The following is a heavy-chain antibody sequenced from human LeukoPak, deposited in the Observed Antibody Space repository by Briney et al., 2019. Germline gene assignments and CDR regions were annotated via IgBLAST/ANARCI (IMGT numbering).Heavy chain of an antibody. V-gene: IGHV4-59*08. CDR3: ARHRCSSSTCYDAFDI. CDR2: IYYSGNT. J-gene: IGHJ3*02. Sequence: PSETLSLTCTVSGGSISSYYWSWIRQPPGKGLEWIGYIYYSGNTNYNPSLKSRVTMSVDTAKNQFSLKLSSVTAADTAVYYCARHRCSSSTCYDAFDIWGQGTMVTVSS. D-gene: IGHD2-2*01. CDR1: GGSISSYY.